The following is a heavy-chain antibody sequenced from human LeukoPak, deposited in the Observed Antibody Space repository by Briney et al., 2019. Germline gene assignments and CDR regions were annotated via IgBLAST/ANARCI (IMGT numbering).Heavy chain of an antibody. CDR1: GGSFSGYY. CDR2: INHSGST. Sequence: SETLSLICAVYGGSFSGYYWSWVRQPPGKGLEWIGEINHSGSTNYNPYPKSRVTISVDTSKNQFSLELSSVTAADTAVYYCARRRWGSSYDPYNWFDPWGQGTLVTVSS. CDR3: ARRRWGSSYDPYNWFDP. J-gene: IGHJ5*02. D-gene: IGHD5-12*01. V-gene: IGHV4-34*01.